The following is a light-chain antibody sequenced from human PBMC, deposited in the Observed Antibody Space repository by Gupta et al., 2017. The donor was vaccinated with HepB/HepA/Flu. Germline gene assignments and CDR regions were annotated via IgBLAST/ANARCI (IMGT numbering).Light chain of an antibody. Sequence: SELTQDPAVSVALGQTVRITCQGDSLRSSYASWYQQKPGQAPVLVIYGKNNRPSGIPDRFSGSSSGNTASLTITGAQAEDEADYYCNSRDSSGNHLVFGGGTKLTVL. CDR1: SLRSSY. CDR2: GKN. J-gene: IGLJ2*01. CDR3: NSRDSSGNHLV. V-gene: IGLV3-19*01.